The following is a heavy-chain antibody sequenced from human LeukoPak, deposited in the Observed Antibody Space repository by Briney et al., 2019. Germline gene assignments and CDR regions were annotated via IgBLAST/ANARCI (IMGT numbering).Heavy chain of an antibody. CDR3: AKAGPVTGDLGIDY. CDR2: ISYDGSNK. J-gene: IGHJ4*02. V-gene: IGHV3-30*04. Sequence: GRSLRLSCAASGFTFSSYAMHWVRQAPGKGLEWVAVISYDGSNKYYADSVKGRFTISRDNSKNTLYLQMNSLRAEDTAVYYCAKAGPVTGDLGIDYWGQGTLVTVSS. CDR1: GFTFSSYA. D-gene: IGHD4-17*01.